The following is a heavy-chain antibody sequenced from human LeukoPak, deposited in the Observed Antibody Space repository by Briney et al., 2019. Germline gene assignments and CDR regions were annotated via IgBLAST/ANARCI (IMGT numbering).Heavy chain of an antibody. V-gene: IGHV4-4*07. D-gene: IGHD6-13*01. CDR2: IYTSGST. J-gene: IGHJ4*02. CDR3: ARDKLAAADENLFDY. CDR1: GGSISSYY. Sequence: PSETLSLTCTVSGGSISSYYGSWIRQPAGKGLEWIGRIYTSGSTNYNPSLKSRVTMSVDTSKNQFSLKLSSVTAADTAVYYGARDKLAAADENLFDYWGQGTLVTVSS.